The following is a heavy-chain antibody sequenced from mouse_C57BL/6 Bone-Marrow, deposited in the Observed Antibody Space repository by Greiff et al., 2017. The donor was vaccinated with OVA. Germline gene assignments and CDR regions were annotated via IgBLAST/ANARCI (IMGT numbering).Heavy chain of an antibody. J-gene: IGHJ3*01. Sequence: ESGPGLVKPSQSLSLTCSVTGYSITSGYYWNWIRQFPGNKLEWMGYISYDGSNNYNPTLKNRISLTRDTTKDQILLKLNSVTTEDTATYYCAGYDSFAYWGQGTLVTVSA. D-gene: IGHD2-4*01. CDR1: GYSITSGYY. CDR2: ISYDGSN. V-gene: IGHV3-6*01. CDR3: AGYDSFAY.